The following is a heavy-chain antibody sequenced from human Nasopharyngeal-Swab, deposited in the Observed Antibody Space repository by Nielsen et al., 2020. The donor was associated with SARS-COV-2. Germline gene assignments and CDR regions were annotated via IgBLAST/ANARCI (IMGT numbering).Heavy chain of an antibody. CDR2: INPNSGGS. J-gene: IGHJ4*02. CDR3: ARGAYDSSGYFWDY. V-gene: IGHV1-2*04. Sequence: WVRQAPGQGLEWMGWINPNSGGSNYAQKFQGWVTMTRDTSISTAYMELSRLRSDDTAVYYCARGAYDSSGYFWDYWGQGTLVTVSS. D-gene: IGHD3-22*01.